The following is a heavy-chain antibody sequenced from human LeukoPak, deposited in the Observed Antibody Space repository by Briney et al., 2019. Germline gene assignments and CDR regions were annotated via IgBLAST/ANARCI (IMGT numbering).Heavy chain of an antibody. D-gene: IGHD6-13*01. V-gene: IGHV4-61*10. CDR2: MYTSGAT. CDR1: GGSVGSGNYY. Sequence: PSETLSLTCTVSGGSVGSGNYYWSWIRQPAGKALEWIGRMYTSGATNYNPPLKSRVTISVDTSKNQFSLKLTSVTAADTAVYYCAREVVAAPGTVDYWGQGTLVTVSS. CDR3: AREVVAAPGTVDY. J-gene: IGHJ4*02.